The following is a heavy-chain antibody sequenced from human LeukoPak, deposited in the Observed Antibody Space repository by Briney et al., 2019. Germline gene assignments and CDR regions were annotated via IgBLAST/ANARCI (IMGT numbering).Heavy chain of an antibody. J-gene: IGHJ4*02. CDR2: ISAYNGNT. CDR3: AILDSFCYGDLLLFDY. D-gene: IGHD4-17*01. V-gene: IGHV1-18*01. CDR1: GYTFTNYG. Sequence: GASVKVSCKASGYTFTNYGISWARQAPGQGLEWMGWISAYNGNTNYAQKLQGRVTMTTDTSTSTAYMELRSLRSDDTAVYYCAILDSFCYGDLLLFDYWGQGTLVTVSS.